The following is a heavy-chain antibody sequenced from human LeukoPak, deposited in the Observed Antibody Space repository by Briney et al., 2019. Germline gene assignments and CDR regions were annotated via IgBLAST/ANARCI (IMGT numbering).Heavy chain of an antibody. V-gene: IGHV4-39*01. CDR1: GGSISSSSYY. CDR2: IYYSGST. J-gene: IGHJ4*02. CDR3: ARLGYSSGRRGGDY. D-gene: IGHD6-19*01. Sequence: PSETLSLTCTVSGGSISSSSYYWGWIRQPPGKGLEWIGSIYYSGSTYYNPSLKSRVTISVDTSKNQFSLKLSSVTAADTAVYYCARLGYSSGRRGGDYWGQGTLVTVSS.